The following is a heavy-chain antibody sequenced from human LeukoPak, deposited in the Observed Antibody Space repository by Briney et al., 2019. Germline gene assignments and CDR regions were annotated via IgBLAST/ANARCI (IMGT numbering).Heavy chain of an antibody. J-gene: IGHJ3*02. CDR1: GGSITGYY. Sequence: SETLSLTCAVYGGSITGYYWSWIRQTPGRGLEWVGEIHYTGATSYNPSLKSRATISTDTSKNQLSLRLSSVTAADTAVFYCARHRAEMATITDDAFDIWGQGTMVTVSS. CDR3: ARHRAEMATITDDAFDI. V-gene: IGHV4-34*01. CDR2: IHYTGAT. D-gene: IGHD5-24*01.